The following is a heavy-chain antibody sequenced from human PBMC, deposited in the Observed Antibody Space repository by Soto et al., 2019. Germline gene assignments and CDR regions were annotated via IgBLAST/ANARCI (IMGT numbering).Heavy chain of an antibody. CDR3: ATYYYDSSGYYHWGYYYGMDV. V-gene: IGHV4-31*03. D-gene: IGHD3-22*01. Sequence: SETLSLTCTVSGGSISSGGYYWSWIRQHPGKGLEWIGYIYYSGSTYYNPSLKSRVTISVDTSKNQFSLKLSSVTAADTAVYYCATYYYDSSGYYHWGYYYGMDVWGQGTTVTVSS. J-gene: IGHJ6*02. CDR1: GGSISSGGYY. CDR2: IYYSGST.